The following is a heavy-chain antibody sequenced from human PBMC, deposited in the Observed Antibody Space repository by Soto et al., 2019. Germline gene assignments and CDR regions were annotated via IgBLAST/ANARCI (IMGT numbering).Heavy chain of an antibody. CDR2: IKQDGSEK. Sequence: GGSLRLSCAASGFTFSSYWMSWVRQAPGKGLEWVANIKQDGSEKYYVDSVKGRFTISRDNAKNSLDLQMNSLRAEDTAVYYCARVWGSYRYSPLGYSGQGTLVTVFS. J-gene: IGHJ4*02. D-gene: IGHD3-16*02. CDR3: ARVWGSYRYSPLGY. CDR1: GFTFSSYW. V-gene: IGHV3-7*03.